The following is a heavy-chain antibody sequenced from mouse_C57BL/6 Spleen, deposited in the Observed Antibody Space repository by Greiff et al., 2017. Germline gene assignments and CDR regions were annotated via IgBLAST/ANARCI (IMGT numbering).Heavy chain of an antibody. CDR1: GYTFTSYW. D-gene: IGHD2-4*01. CDR2: IHPSDSDT. V-gene: IGHV1-74*01. J-gene: IGHJ1*03. Sequence: QVQLQQPGAELVKPWASVKVSCKASGYTFTSYWMHWVKQRPGQGLEWIGRIHPSDSDTNYNQKFKGKATLTVDKSSSTAYMQLSSRTSEDSAVYYCAPLYDDYDWYFDVWGTGTTVTVSS. CDR3: APLYDDYDWYFDV.